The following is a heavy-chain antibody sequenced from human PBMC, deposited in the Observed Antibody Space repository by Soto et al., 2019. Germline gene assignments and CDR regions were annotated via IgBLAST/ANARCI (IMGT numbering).Heavy chain of an antibody. D-gene: IGHD6-13*01. CDR1: GGTFSSYT. Sequence: SVKVSCKASGGTFSSYTISWVRQAPGQGLEWMGRIIPILGIANYAQKFQGRVTLTMDTSTRTVYMELSSLRFDDTAVYYCARDLAAGDYWGQGTLVTVSS. CDR2: IIPILGIA. V-gene: IGHV1-69*04. CDR3: ARDLAAGDY. J-gene: IGHJ4*02.